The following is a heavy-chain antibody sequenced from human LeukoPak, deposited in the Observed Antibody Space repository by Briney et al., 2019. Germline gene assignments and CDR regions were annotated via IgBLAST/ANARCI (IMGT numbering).Heavy chain of an antibody. Sequence: GGSLRLSCAASGFTFSSYAMSWVRQAPGKGLEWVSAISGSGGSTYYADSVKGRFTISRDNSKNTLYLQMNSLRAGDTAVYYCAKDRIVVVPAASGGLDYWGQGTLVTVSS. CDR3: AKDRIVVVPAASGGLDY. J-gene: IGHJ4*02. D-gene: IGHD2-2*01. CDR2: ISGSGGST. V-gene: IGHV3-23*01. CDR1: GFTFSSYA.